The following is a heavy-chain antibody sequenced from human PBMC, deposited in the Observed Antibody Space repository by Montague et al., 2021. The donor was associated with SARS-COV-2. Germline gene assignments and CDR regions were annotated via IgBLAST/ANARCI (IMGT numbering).Heavy chain of an antibody. CDR1: CGSIISQGYY. Sequence: SETLSLTCSVSCGSIISQGYYWGWIRQPPGKELEWIGNICYSGTTYYTPSLKSRGTISLDTSKNHLSLSLRSVTAADTAVYFCARGMILDVTAPFDSWGQGTLVTVSS. D-gene: IGHD3/OR15-3a*01. V-gene: IGHV4-39*02. J-gene: IGHJ4*02. CDR3: ARGMILDVTAPFDS. CDR2: ICYSGTT.